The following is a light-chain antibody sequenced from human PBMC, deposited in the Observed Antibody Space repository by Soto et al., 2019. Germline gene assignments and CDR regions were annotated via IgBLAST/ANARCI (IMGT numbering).Light chain of an antibody. Sequence: EVGMTQSPATLSVSTGERATLSFRASQSVSSNLAWYQQKPGQAPRLLIYGASTRAAGIPARFSGSGSGTDFTLTITSLQSEDFGVYYCHQHNNWWTFGQGTKVAIK. CDR2: GAS. V-gene: IGKV3-15*01. J-gene: IGKJ1*01. CDR1: QSVSSN. CDR3: HQHNNWWT.